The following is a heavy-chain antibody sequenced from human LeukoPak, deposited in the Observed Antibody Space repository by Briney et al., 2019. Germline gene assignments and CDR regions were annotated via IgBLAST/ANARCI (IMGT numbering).Heavy chain of an antibody. CDR2: INPSGGST. CDR3: ARDGILTGYYSDDYYHYYYMDV. J-gene: IGHJ6*03. Sequence: EASVKVSCKASGYTFTSYYMHWVRQAPGQGLEWMGIINPSGGSTSYAQKFQGRVTMTRDTSTSTVYMELSSLRSEDTAVYYCARDGILTGYYSDDYYHYYYMDVWGKGTTVTVSS. D-gene: IGHD3-9*01. CDR1: GYTFTSYY. V-gene: IGHV1-46*03.